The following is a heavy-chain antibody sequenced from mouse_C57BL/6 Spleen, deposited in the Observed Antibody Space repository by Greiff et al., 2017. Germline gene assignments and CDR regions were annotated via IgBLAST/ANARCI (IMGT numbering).Heavy chain of an antibody. D-gene: IGHD1-1*01. J-gene: IGHJ2*01. CDR2: INPYNGDT. Sequence: VQLQQSGPELVKPGDSVKISCKASGYSFTGYFMNWVMQSHGKSLEWIGRINPYNGDTFYNQKFKGKATLTVDKSSSTAHMELRRLTSEDSAVDYCARSAVVKDFDYWGQGTTLTVSS. V-gene: IGHV1-20*01. CDR3: ARSAVVKDFDY. CDR1: GYSFTGYF.